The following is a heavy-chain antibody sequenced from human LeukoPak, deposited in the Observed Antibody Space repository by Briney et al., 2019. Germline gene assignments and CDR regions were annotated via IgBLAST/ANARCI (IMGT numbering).Heavy chain of an antibody. CDR1: GFTFSSYD. V-gene: IGHV3-13*01. CDR2: IGTAGDT. Sequence: GGSLRLSCAASGFTFSSYDMHWVRHATGKGLEWVSAIGTAGDTYYPGSVKGRFTISRENAKNSLYLQMNSLRAGDTAVYYCARAIGPYSSGHNWFDPWGQGTLVTVSS. J-gene: IGHJ5*02. CDR3: ARAIGPYSSGHNWFDP. D-gene: IGHD6-19*01.